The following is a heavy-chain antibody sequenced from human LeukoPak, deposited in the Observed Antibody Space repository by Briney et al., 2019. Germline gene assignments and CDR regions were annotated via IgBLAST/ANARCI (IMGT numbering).Heavy chain of an antibody. V-gene: IGHV3-66*01. D-gene: IGHD6-13*01. CDR3: AKDAGIAAAGTGYYFDC. CDR1: GFTVSGNY. J-gene: IGHJ4*02. CDR2: IYSGGST. Sequence: GGSLRLSCAASGFTVSGNYMSWVRQAPGKGLEWVAVIYSGGSTYYADSVKGRFTISRDNSKNTLYLQMNSLRAEDTAVYYCAKDAGIAAAGTGYYFDCWGQGTLVTVSS.